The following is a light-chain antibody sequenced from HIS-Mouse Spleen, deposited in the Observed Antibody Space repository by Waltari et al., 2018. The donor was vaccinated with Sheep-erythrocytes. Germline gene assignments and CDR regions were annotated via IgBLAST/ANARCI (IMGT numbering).Light chain of an antibody. CDR1: KLGDKY. CDR2: QDS. J-gene: IGLJ2*01. Sequence: SYELTQPPSVSVSPGQTASITCSGDKLGDKYACWYQQKPGQSPVLVIYQDSKRPSGIPERLSGSKSGNTATLTISGTQAMDEADYYCQAWDSSTGVVFGGGTKLTVL. CDR3: QAWDSSTGVV. V-gene: IGLV3-1*01.